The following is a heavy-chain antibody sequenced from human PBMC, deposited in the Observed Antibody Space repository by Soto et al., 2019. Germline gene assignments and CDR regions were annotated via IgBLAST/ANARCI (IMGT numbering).Heavy chain of an antibody. CDR3: ARGVLH. V-gene: IGHV3-53*01. CDR1: TLSVNY. Sequence: TLSVNYMTWVRQAPGKGLEWVSLINTNGDTYYADSVKGRFTMSRDNSKNTLFLQMNSVTAADTAVYYCARGVLHWGQGTLVTVSS. CDR2: INTNGDT. J-gene: IGHJ4*01.